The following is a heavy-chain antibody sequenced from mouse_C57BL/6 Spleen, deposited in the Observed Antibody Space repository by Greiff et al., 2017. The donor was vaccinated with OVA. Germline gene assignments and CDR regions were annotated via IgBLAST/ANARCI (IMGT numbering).Heavy chain of an antibody. D-gene: IGHD2-1*01. CDR2: IHPNSGST. J-gene: IGHJ3*01. CDR1: GYTFTSYW. V-gene: IGHV1-64*01. CDR3: ATLYSSFAY. Sequence: QVQLQQPGAELVKPGASVTLSCKASGYTFTSYWMHWVKQRPGQGLEWIGMIHPNSGSTNYNEKFKSKATLTVDKSSSTAYMQLSSLTSEDSAVYYCATLYSSFAYWGQGTLVTVSA.